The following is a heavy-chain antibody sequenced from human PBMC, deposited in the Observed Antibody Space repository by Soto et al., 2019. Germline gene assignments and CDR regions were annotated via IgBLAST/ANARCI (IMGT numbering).Heavy chain of an antibody. CDR2: INHSGST. Sequence: SETLSLTCAVYGGSFSGYYWSWIRQPPGKGLEWIGEINHSGSTNYNPSFKSRVTISVDTSKNQFSLKLSSVTAADTAVYYCATGLYYYDSSGSWGQGTMVTVSS. V-gene: IGHV4-34*01. J-gene: IGHJ3*01. D-gene: IGHD3-22*01. CDR3: ATGLYYYDSSGS. CDR1: GGSFSGYY.